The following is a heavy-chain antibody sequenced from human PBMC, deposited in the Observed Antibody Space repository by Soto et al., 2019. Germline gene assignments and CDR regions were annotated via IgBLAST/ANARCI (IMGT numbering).Heavy chain of an antibody. D-gene: IGHD6-19*01. V-gene: IGHV4-59*01. CDR2: IYYSGST. CDR3: ARGSSSGWADAFDI. CDR1: GGSISIYY. J-gene: IGHJ3*02. Sequence: SDTLSLTCTVSGGSISIYYWSWIRQPPGKGLEWIGYIYYSGSTNYNPSLKSRVTISVDTSKNQFSLKLSSVTAADTAVYYCARGSSSGWADAFDIWGQGTMVTVSS.